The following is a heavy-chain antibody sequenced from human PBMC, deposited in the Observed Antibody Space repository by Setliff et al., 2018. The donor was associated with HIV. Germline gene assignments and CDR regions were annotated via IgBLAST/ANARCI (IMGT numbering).Heavy chain of an antibody. CDR3: ARDPALTYSGYVYWYFDL. D-gene: IGHD5-12*01. CDR2: INPNSGGT. Sequence: PSVKVSCKAAGYSFAAYYIHWVRQAPGQGLEWMGWINPNSGGTNYAQKFQGRVTLTRDTSISTANMELSGLRSDDTAVYYCARDPALTYSGYVYWYFDLWGRGTLVTVSS. CDR1: GYSFAAYY. J-gene: IGHJ2*01. V-gene: IGHV1-2*02.